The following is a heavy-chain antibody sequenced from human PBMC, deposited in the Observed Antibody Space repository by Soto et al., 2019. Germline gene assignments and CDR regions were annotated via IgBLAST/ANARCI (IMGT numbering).Heavy chain of an antibody. CDR3: ARDQEVNYSDYGGSDYYYGMDV. CDR2: IYHSGSA. J-gene: IGHJ6*02. Sequence: NPSETLSLTCTVSGDSISSGGYYWTWIRQHPGKGLEWIGYIYHSGSAYYSPSLKSRVTISVDTSKNQFSLKVSSVTAADTAVYYCARDQEVNYSDYGGSDYYYGMDVWGQGTTVTVSS. V-gene: IGHV4-31*03. CDR1: GDSISSGGYY. D-gene: IGHD4-17*01.